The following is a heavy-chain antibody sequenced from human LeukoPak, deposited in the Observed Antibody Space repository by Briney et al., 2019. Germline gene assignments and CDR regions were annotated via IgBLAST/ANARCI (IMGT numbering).Heavy chain of an antibody. V-gene: IGHV4-61*02. Sequence: PSETLSLTCTVSGASISSGSFYWNWIRQPAGKGLEWVGRSYSSGSYNYNPSLKRRVTISVDTSKNQFSLKLTSVTATDTAVYYCARAYSPTDYFDYWGQGTLVTVSS. CDR2: SYSSGSY. J-gene: IGHJ4*02. CDR1: GASISSGSFY. D-gene: IGHD6-13*01. CDR3: ARAYSPTDYFDY.